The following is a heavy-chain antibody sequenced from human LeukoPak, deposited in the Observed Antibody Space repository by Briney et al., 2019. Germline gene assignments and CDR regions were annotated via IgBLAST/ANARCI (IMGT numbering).Heavy chain of an antibody. V-gene: IGHV3-7*01. Sequence: GGSLRLSCAVSGFSINNYWMTWYRQAPGKGLECVAHIKGDASEKHYVDSVKGRITISRDNAENSLYLQMNSLGAEDTAVYYCARQAGVAWGQGTLVTVSS. CDR1: GFSINNYW. CDR2: IKGDASEK. CDR3: ARQAGVA. J-gene: IGHJ5*02. D-gene: IGHD6-19*01.